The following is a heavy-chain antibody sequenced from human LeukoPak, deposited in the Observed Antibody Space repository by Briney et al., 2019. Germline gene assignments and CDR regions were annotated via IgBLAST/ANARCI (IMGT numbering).Heavy chain of an antibody. J-gene: IGHJ4*02. CDR2: IKSKTDGGTT. Sequence: PGGSLRLSCAASGFTFSNAWMSWVRQAPGKGLEWVGRIKSKTDGGTTDYAAPVKGRFTISRDDSKNTLYLQMNSLKTEDTAVYYCTTYLIMITFGEVIANDYWGQGTLVTVSS. V-gene: IGHV3-15*01. CDR3: TTYLIMITFGEVIANDY. D-gene: IGHD3-16*02. CDR1: GFTFSNAW.